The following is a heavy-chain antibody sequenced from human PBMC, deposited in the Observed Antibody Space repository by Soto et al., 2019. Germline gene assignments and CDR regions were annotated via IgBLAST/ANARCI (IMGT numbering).Heavy chain of an antibody. D-gene: IGHD1-1*01. CDR2: ISHSGSA. CDR3: ARDRPDNLNSFDAFEI. CDR1: GGSVSSGDHY. Sequence: SETLSLTCTVSGGSVSSGDHYWSWIRQPPGKGLEWIAYISHSGSASYNSSLKSRVTISIDMSKNQFSLRLRSVTAADTAVYYCARDRPDNLNSFDAFEIWGPGTLVTVSS. J-gene: IGHJ3*02. V-gene: IGHV4-61*08.